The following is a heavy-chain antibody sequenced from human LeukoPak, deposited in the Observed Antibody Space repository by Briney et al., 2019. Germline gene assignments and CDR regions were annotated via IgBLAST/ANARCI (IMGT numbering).Heavy chain of an antibody. J-gene: IGHJ4*02. CDR1: GFTVSSNS. D-gene: IGHD2-15*01. V-gene: IGHV3-11*01. CDR3: ARSHCSGGSCYFDY. Sequence: GGSLRLSCAASGFTVSSNSMSWVRQAPGKGLEWVSYISSSSGSTIYYADSVKGRFTISRDNAKNSLYLQRNSLRAEDTAVYYCARSHCSGGSCYFDYWGQGTLVTVSS. CDR2: ISSSSGSTI.